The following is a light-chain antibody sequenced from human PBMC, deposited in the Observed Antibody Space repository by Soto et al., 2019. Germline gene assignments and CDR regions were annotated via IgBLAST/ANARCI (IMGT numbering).Light chain of an antibody. Sequence: QYALTQPASVSGSPGQSSTISCTGTSSDVGSYNLVSWYQQHPGKAPKLMIYEVSKWPSGVSNRFSGSKSGNTASLTISGLQAEDEADYYCCSYAGSSTFYVFGTGTKLTVL. J-gene: IGLJ1*01. CDR3: CSYAGSSTFYV. CDR2: EVS. V-gene: IGLV2-23*02. CDR1: SSDVGSYNL.